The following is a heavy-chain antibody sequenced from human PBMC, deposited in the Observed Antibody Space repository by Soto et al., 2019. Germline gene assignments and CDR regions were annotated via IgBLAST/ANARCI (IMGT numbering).Heavy chain of an antibody. CDR1: GFTFSSYA. CDR3: ARGYDSSGYHFDY. Sequence: QVQLVESGGGVVQPGRSLRLSCAASGFTFSSYAMHWVRQAPGKGLEWVAVISYDGSNKYYADSVKGRFTISRDNSKNTVYLQMNSLRAEDTAVYYCARGYDSSGYHFDYWGQGTLVTVSS. D-gene: IGHD3-22*01. CDR2: ISYDGSNK. J-gene: IGHJ4*02. V-gene: IGHV3-30-3*01.